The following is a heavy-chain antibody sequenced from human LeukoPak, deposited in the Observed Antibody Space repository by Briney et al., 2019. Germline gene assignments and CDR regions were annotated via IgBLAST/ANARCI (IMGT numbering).Heavy chain of an antibody. Sequence: LAGGSLRLSCTASGFTFSSYDMTWVRQAPGKGLEWVSTISGNGGSTFYADFVKGRFTISKDNSKNTLYLQMNSLRAEDTAVYYCAKGSSYSSGYLTDYWGQGALVTVSS. CDR3: AKGSSYSSGYLTDY. J-gene: IGHJ4*02. CDR1: GFTFSSYD. V-gene: IGHV3-23*01. CDR2: ISGNGGST. D-gene: IGHD3-22*01.